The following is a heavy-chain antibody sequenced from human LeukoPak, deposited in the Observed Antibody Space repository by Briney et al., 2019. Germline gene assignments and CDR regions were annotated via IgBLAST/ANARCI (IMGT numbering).Heavy chain of an antibody. CDR2: INLDGSGT. J-gene: IGHJ6*03. Sequence: GGSLRLSCAASGFTFSSHWMHWVRQAPGKGLVWVSRINLDGSGTVYADSVKGRFTISRDNAKNTLYLQMNSLRAEDTAVYYCAKVRPGYYYMDVWGKGTTVTVSS. CDR1: GFTFSSHW. V-gene: IGHV3-74*01. CDR3: AKVRPGYYYMDV. D-gene: IGHD7-27*01.